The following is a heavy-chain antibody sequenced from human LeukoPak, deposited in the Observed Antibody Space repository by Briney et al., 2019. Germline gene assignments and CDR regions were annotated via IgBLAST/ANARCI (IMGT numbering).Heavy chain of an antibody. Sequence: SETLSLTCTVSGGSISSGGYYWSWIRQHPGKGLEWIGYIYYSGSTYYNPSLKSRVTISVDTSKNQFSLKLSSVTAADTAVYYCARGKRTIPFDYWGQGTLVTVSS. CDR2: IYYSGST. J-gene: IGHJ4*02. CDR3: ARGKRTIPFDY. D-gene: IGHD2-21*01. CDR1: GGSISSGGYY. V-gene: IGHV4-31*03.